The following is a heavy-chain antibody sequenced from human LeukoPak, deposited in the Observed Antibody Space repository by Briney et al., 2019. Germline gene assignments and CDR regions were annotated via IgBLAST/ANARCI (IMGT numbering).Heavy chain of an antibody. CDR1: GYSFTSYW. Sequence: GESLKISCKGSGYSFTSYWIGWVRQMPGKGLEWMGIIYPDDSDTRYSPSFQGQVTISADKSISTAYLQWSSLKASDTAMYYCATTLGYCSSTSCLDAFDIWGQGTMVTVSS. V-gene: IGHV5-51*01. CDR2: IYPDDSDT. D-gene: IGHD2-2*01. CDR3: ATTLGYCSSTSCLDAFDI. J-gene: IGHJ3*02.